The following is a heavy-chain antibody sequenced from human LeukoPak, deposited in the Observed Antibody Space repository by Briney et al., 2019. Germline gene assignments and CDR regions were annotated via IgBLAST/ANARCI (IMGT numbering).Heavy chain of an antibody. Sequence: GGSLRLSCAASGFTFSSYGMHWVRQAPGKGLEWVAFIRYDGSNKYYADSVKGRFTISRDNSKNTLYLQMNSLRAEDTAVYYCAKDENYYDSSGKTFDYWGQGTLVTVSS. CDR3: AKDENYYDSSGKTFDY. J-gene: IGHJ4*02. CDR2: IRYDGSNK. V-gene: IGHV3-30*02. CDR1: GFTFSSYG. D-gene: IGHD3-22*01.